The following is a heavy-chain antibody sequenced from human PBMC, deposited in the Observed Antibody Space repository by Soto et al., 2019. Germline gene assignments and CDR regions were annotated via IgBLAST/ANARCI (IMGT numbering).Heavy chain of an antibody. Sequence: ASVKVSCKASGYTFTSYAMHWARQAPGQRLEWMGWINAGNGNTKYSQKFQGRVTITRDTSASTAYMELSSLRSEDTAVYYCARDSRLYCTNGVCPLPYWGQGTLVTVSS. CDR1: GYTFTSYA. D-gene: IGHD2-8*01. V-gene: IGHV1-3*01. J-gene: IGHJ4*02. CDR3: ARDSRLYCTNGVCPLPY. CDR2: INAGNGNT.